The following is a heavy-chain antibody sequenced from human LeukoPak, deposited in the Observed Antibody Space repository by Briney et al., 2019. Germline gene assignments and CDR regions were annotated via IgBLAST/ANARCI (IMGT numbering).Heavy chain of an antibody. Sequence: GGSLRLSCSASGFNFRDFAMNWVRQAPGKGLEWVSAVGGGSDTPYYAKSVKGRFTISRDNSRNTLHLKLDRLRVEDTATYYCAKDHSVSPGLVFHFDSRGQGTLVIVSS. CDR1: GFNFRDFA. CDR3: AKDHSVSPGLVFHFDS. D-gene: IGHD3-16*01. V-gene: IGHV3-23*01. J-gene: IGHJ4*02. CDR2: VGGGSDTP.